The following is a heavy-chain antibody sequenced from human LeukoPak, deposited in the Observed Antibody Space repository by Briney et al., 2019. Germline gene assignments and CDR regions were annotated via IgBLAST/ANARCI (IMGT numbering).Heavy chain of an antibody. D-gene: IGHD4/OR15-4a*01. CDR1: GFTFNNYA. CDR3: VRLYGY. V-gene: IGHV3-23*01. CDR2: VSGSGGST. J-gene: IGHJ4*02. Sequence: AGGSLRLSCAASGFTFNNYAMSWVRQAPGKGLEWVSAVSGSGGSTYYADSVKGRFTISKDNSKNTLYLQTNSLRAEDTALYYCVRLYGYWGQGTLVTVSS.